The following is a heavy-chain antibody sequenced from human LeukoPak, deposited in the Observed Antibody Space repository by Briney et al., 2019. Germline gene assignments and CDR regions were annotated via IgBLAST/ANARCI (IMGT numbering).Heavy chain of an antibody. D-gene: IGHD1-20*01. CDR2: ISSSSSYI. Sequence: GGSLRLSCAASGFTFSSYSMNWVRQAPGKGLEWVSSISSSSSYIYYADSVKGRFTISRDNAKNSLYLQMNSLRAEDTAVYYCARDTPLTGTTPDYWGQGTLVTVSS. J-gene: IGHJ4*02. CDR3: ARDTPLTGTTPDY. V-gene: IGHV3-21*01. CDR1: GFTFSSYS.